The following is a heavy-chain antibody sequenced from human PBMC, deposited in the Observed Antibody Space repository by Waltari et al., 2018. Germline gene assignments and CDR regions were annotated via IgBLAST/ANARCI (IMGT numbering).Heavy chain of an antibody. D-gene: IGHD2-2*01. Sequence: EVQLVESGGGLVQPGGSLRLSCAASGFTLSVYEMNWVRQAPGKGLEWVSYISGSGSIIDYADSVKGRFTISRDNAKNSLYLQMNNLRAEDTAVYYCARDPHQIAVAHWFDPWGQGTLVTVSS. V-gene: IGHV3-48*03. CDR2: ISGSGSII. CDR3: ARDPHQIAVAHWFDP. J-gene: IGHJ5*02. CDR1: GFTLSVYE.